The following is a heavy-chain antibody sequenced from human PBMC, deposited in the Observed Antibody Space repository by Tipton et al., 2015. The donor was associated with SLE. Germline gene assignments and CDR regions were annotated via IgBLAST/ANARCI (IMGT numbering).Heavy chain of an antibody. CDR2: IYYSGST. Sequence: TLSLTCTVSGGSISSYYWSWIRQPPGKGLEWIGYIYYSGSTNYNPSLKSRVTISVDTSKNQFSLKLSSVTAADTAVYYCARAPSGSHDFDYWGQGTLVTASS. J-gene: IGHJ4*02. V-gene: IGHV4-59*01. CDR3: ARAPSGSHDFDY. D-gene: IGHD1-26*01. CDR1: GGSISSYY.